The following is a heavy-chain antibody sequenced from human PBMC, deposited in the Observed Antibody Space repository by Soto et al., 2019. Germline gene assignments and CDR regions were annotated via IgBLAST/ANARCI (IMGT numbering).Heavy chain of an antibody. D-gene: IGHD3-10*01. CDR1: GFTFDDYA. CDR2: VSWKSGSI. V-gene: IGHV3-9*01. J-gene: IGHJ6*02. CDR3: AIDMTWGSHGHYYGMDV. Sequence: EVQLVESGGGLVQPGRSLRLSCAASGFTFDDYAMHWVRQAPGKGLEWVSGVSWKSGSIGYADSVKGRFTISRDNAKKSLYPQMNSLRAEDTALYYCAIDMTWGSHGHYYGMDVWGQGTTVTVSS.